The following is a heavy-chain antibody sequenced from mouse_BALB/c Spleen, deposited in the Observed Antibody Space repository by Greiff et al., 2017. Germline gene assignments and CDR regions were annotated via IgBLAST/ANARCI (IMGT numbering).Heavy chain of an antibody. CDR3: ARHLYDYDVAWFAY. CDR2: ISNGGGST. V-gene: IGHV5-12-2*01. CDR1: GFTFSSYT. Sequence: EVKLVESGGGLVQPGGSLKLSCAASGFTFSSYTMSWVRQTPEKRLEWVAYISNGGGSTYYPDTVKGRFTISRDNAKNTLYLQMSSLKSEDTAMYYCARHLYDYDVAWFAYWGQGTLVTVSA. D-gene: IGHD2-4*01. J-gene: IGHJ3*01.